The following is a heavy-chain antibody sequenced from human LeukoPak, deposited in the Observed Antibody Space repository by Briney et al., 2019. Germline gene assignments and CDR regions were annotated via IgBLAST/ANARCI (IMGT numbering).Heavy chain of an antibody. CDR2: ISASGGST. CDR1: GFTFGNYE. J-gene: IGHJ3*01. CDR3: AREHPTIRGDGLEL. Sequence: VPPGGSLRLSCAASGFTFGNYEMNWVRQAPGKGLEWLSYISASGGSTYYADSVRGRFTNSRDNARNSLFLQMSSLSAEDTAIYYCAREHPTIRGDGLELWGQGTVVTVSS. V-gene: IGHV3-48*03. D-gene: IGHD1-1*01.